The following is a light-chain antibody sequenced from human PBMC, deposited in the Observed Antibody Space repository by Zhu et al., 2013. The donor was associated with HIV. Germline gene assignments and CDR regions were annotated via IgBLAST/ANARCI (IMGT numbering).Light chain of an antibody. CDR3: QQYGGSPRT. Sequence: EIVLTQSPATLSLSPGERATLSCRASQSVSSYLAWYQQKPGQAPRLLIYGASTRATGIPERFSGSGSGTDFTLTITSLEPEDFAVYYCQQYGGSPRTFGLGDQPGDQT. CDR1: QSVSSY. CDR2: GAS. J-gene: IGKJ2*02. V-gene: IGKV3-20*01.